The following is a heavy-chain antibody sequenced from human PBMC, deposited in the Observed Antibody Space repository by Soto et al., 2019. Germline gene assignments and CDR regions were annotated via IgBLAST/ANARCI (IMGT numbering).Heavy chain of an antibody. CDR3: AKGAVAGTPTSYYYYGMDV. CDR2: IIPIFGKV. D-gene: IGHD6-19*01. CDR1: GGTFRTYA. Sequence: QVQLLQSGAEVKKPGSSVRVSCEASGGTFRTYAISWVRQAPGQGLERMGEIIPIFGKVNYAQKFQGRVTITADESTTTVYMDLRSLTSEDTAVYYCAKGAVAGTPTSYYYYGMDVWGQGTTVTVS. J-gene: IGHJ6*02. V-gene: IGHV1-69*12.